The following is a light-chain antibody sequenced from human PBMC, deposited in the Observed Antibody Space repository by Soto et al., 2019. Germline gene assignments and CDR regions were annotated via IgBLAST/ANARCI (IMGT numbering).Light chain of an antibody. CDR1: QSVSSN. J-gene: IGKJ5*01. Sequence: EIVMTQSPATLSVSPGERATVSCRASQSVSSNLAWYQQKPGQAPRLLIYGASTRATGIPARFSGSGSGTEVTLTISSPQTEDFAVYYCQQYNNWLITFGQGTRLEIK. V-gene: IGKV3-15*01. CDR2: GAS. CDR3: QQYNNWLIT.